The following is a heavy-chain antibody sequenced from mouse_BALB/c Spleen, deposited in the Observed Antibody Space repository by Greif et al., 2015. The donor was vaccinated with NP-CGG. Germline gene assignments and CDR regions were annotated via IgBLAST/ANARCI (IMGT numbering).Heavy chain of an antibody. V-gene: IGHV1-81*01. CDR1: GYTFTSYG. Sequence: PGASVKLSCKASGYTFTSYGISWVKQRTGQGLEWIGEIYPRSGNTYYNEKFKGKATLTADKSSSTAYMELRSLTSEDSAVYFCANYYGSSYVRSSFDYWGQGTTLTVSS. CDR2: IYPRSGNT. D-gene: IGHD1-1*01. CDR3: ANYYGSSYVRSSFDY. J-gene: IGHJ2*01.